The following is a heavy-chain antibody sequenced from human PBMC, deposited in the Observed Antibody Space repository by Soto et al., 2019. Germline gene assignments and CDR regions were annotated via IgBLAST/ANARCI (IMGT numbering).Heavy chain of an antibody. CDR3: ARASCTNGVCYYFDDY. CDR2: IYYDGSNR. CDR1: GFTFGTYA. J-gene: IGHJ4*01. Sequence: QVQLVESGGGVVQPGGSLRLSCAASGFTFGTYAMHWVRQAPGKWLEWVAVIYYDGSNRYYGDAVKGRYTTSQGNYKSTLYLKMSGLRAEDTAVYYWARASCTNGVCYYFDDYWGHGTLVTISS. V-gene: IGHV3-33*01. D-gene: IGHD2-8*01.